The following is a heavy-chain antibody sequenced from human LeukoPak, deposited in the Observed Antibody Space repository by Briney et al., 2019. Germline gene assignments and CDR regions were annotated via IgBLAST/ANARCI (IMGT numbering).Heavy chain of an antibody. D-gene: IGHD3-3*01. CDR1: GGSFSGYY. J-gene: IGHJ6*03. CDR2: INHSGST. V-gene: IGHV4-34*01. CDR3: ARGLEYFHYYMDV. Sequence: PSETLSLTCAVYGGSFSGYYWSWIRQPPGKGLEWIGEINHSGSTNYNPSLKSRVTISVDTSKNQFSLKLSSVTAADTAVYYCARGLEYFHYYMDVWGKGTTVTVSS.